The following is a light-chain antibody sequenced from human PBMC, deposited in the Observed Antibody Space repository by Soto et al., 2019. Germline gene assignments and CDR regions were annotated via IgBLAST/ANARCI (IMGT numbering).Light chain of an antibody. CDR1: SSDVGGYNY. Sequence: LTQPRSVSGSPGQSVTISCTGTSSDVGGYNYVSWYQQHPGKAPKLMIYDVSKRPSGVPDRFSGSKSGNTASLTISGLQAEDEADYYCCSYAGSYTLYVFGTGTRVTVL. CDR3: CSYAGSYTLYV. J-gene: IGLJ1*01. CDR2: DVS. V-gene: IGLV2-11*01.